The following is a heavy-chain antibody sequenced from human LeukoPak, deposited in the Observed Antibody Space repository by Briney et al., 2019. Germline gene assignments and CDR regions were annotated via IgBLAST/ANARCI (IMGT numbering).Heavy chain of an antibody. Sequence: GGSLRLPCAASGFTFSSYSMNWVRQAPGKGLEWVSSISSSSSYIYYADSVKGRFTISRDNAKNSLYLQMNSLRAEDTAVYYCARSRVRYDILTGPPEHWGQGTLVTVSS. V-gene: IGHV3-21*01. CDR2: ISSSSSYI. D-gene: IGHD3-9*01. CDR1: GFTFSSYS. J-gene: IGHJ4*02. CDR3: ARSRVRYDILTGPPEH.